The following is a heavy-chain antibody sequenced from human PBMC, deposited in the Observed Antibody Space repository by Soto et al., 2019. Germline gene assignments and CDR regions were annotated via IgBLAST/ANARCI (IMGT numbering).Heavy chain of an antibody. Sequence: QVQLRESGPGLVKPSGTLSLTCSVSGDSVSSDAYYWAWIRQPPGKTLEWVGMTISSGGTSRNPSLESRLSMSVDTPRNQFSMRLTSVTAADTGVYFCAKGFSSGLYVDSWGRGTQVTVSS. J-gene: IGHJ4*02. CDR3: AKGFSSGLYVDS. D-gene: IGHD6-19*01. V-gene: IGHV4-61*08. CDR1: GDSVSSDAYY. CDR2: TISSGGT.